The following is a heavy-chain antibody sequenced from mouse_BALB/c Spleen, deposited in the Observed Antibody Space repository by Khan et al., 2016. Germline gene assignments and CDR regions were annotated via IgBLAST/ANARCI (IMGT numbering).Heavy chain of an antibody. CDR2: INPSTGYT. D-gene: IGHD1-1*01. V-gene: IGHV1-7*01. J-gene: IGHJ4*01. CDR3: ASYYGSSYYAIDY. CDR1: GYTFTSYW. Sequence: QVQLQQSGAELAKPGASVKMSCKASGYTFTSYWMHWVKQRPGQGLEWIGYINPSTGYTEYNQKFKDKATLTADKSSSTAYMQLSSLTSEDSAVYYRASYYGSSYYAIDYWGQGTAVTVSS.